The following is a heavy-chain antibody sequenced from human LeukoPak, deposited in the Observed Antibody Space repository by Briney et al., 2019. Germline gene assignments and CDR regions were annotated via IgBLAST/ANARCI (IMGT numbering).Heavy chain of an antibody. CDR3: ARRCSSTSCYYFDY. Sequence: KPSETLSLTCAVYGGSFSGYYWSWLRQPPGKGLEWIGEINHSGSTNYNPSLKSRVTISVDTSKNQFSLKLSSVTAADTAVYYCARRCSSTSCYYFDYWGQGTLVTVSS. CDR1: GGSFSGYY. V-gene: IGHV4-34*01. D-gene: IGHD2-2*01. J-gene: IGHJ4*02. CDR2: INHSGST.